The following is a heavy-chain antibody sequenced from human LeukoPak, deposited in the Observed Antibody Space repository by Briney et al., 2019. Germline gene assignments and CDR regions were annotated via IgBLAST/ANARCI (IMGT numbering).Heavy chain of an antibody. D-gene: IGHD3-3*01. Sequence: SETLSLTCSVSGYSISSGYYWGWMRQPPGKGLEWIGSMYHSGSTYYNPSLKSRVTISVDTSKNQCSLKLSSVTAADTAVYYCARDGRIRFPVTNWFDPWGQGTLVTVSS. CDR2: MYHSGST. V-gene: IGHV4-38-2*02. J-gene: IGHJ5*02. CDR3: ARDGRIRFPVTNWFDP. CDR1: GYSISSGYY.